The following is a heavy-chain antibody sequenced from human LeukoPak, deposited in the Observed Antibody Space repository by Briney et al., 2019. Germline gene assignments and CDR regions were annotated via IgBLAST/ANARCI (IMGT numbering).Heavy chain of an antibody. CDR3: ARGPFSRGIAEAGTGGYFQH. D-gene: IGHD6-19*01. CDR2: INHSGST. J-gene: IGHJ1*01. Sequence: PSETLSLTCAVYGGSFSGYYWSWIRQPPGKGLEWIGEINHSGSTNYNPSLKSRVTISVDTSKNQFSLKLSSVTAADTAVYYCARGPFSRGIAEAGTGGYFQHWGQGTLVTVSS. CDR1: GGSFSGYY. V-gene: IGHV4-34*01.